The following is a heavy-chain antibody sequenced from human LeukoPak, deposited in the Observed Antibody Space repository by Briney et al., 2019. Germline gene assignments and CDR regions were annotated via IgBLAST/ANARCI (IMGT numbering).Heavy chain of an antibody. V-gene: IGHV3-33*01. CDR3: ARDXXGGESSSWYQSFDS. Sequence: GGSLRLSCAASGFTFSSYGMHWXXQAPGKGLEWVAVIWYDGGNKYYADSVXGRFTISRDNPKNTLYLQMNSLRAEDTAVYYCARDXXGGESSSWYQSFDSWGQGTLVTVSS. CDR2: IWYDGGNK. CDR1: GFTFSSYG. J-gene: IGHJ4*02. D-gene: IGHD6-13*01.